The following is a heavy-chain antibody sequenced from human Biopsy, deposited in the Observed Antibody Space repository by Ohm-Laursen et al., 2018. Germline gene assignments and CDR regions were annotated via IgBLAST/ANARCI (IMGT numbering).Heavy chain of an antibody. D-gene: IGHD3-3*01. J-gene: IGHJ4*02. CDR1: GGTFSNYA. V-gene: IGHV1-69*10. CDR3: ATPFQYYDSWGGYPPFDH. Sequence: SVKVSCKTSGGTFSNYAISWMRQAPGEGLEWMGGIIAVSGLVNYAPRFQGRVSITADKSTTTAYMELSNLKSEDTAVYYCATPFQYYDSWGGYPPFDHWGQGTLVTVSS. CDR2: IIAVSGLV.